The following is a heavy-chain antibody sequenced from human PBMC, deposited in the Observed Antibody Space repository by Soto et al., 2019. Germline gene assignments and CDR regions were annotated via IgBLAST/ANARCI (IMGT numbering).Heavy chain of an antibody. CDR1: GFTFSSYS. CDR2: ITSSSSTI. J-gene: IGHJ4*02. V-gene: IGHV3-48*02. Sequence: EVQLVESGGGLVQSGGSLRLSCAASGFTFSSYSMYWVRQAPGKGLEWVSYITSSSSTIYYADSVKGRFTSSRDNDKNSLYLQMNSLREEDTAVYYCARGRGYCSGISCYIDYWGQGILVTVSS. D-gene: IGHD2-2*02. CDR3: ARGRGYCSGISCYIDY.